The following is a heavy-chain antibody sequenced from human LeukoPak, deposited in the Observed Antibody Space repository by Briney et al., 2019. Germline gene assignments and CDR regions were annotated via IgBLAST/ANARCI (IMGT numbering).Heavy chain of an antibody. CDR1: GYTFTSYG. CDR2: ISAYNGNT. V-gene: IGHV1-18*01. CDR3: ARDVPYYYDSSGYQSKPCDY. J-gene: IGHJ4*02. Sequence: ASVKVSCKASGYTFTSYGISWVRQAPGQGLEWMGRISAYNGNTNYAQKLQGRVTMTTDTSTSTAYMELRSLRSDDTAVYYCARDVPYYYDSSGYQSKPCDYWGQGTLVTVSS. D-gene: IGHD3-22*01.